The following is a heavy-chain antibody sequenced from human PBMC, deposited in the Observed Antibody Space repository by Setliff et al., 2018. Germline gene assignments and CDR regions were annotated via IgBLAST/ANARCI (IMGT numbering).Heavy chain of an antibody. CDR3: ARTLYDYDILTGPGYYFDY. J-gene: IGHJ4*02. D-gene: IGHD3-9*01. V-gene: IGHV4-39*07. CDR1: GGSISSSSYY. CDR2: IYYSGST. Sequence: NPSETLSLTCTVSGGSISSSSYYWGWIRQPPGKGLEWIGSIYYSGSTYYNPSLKSRVTISVDTSKNQFSLKLSSVTAADTAVYHCARTLYDYDILTGPGYYFDYWGQGTLVTVSS.